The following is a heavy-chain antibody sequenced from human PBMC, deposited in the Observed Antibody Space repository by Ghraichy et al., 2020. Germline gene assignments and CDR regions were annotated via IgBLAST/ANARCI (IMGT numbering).Heavy chain of an antibody. CDR2: ISGSGGST. D-gene: IGHD3-10*01. V-gene: IGHV3-23*01. J-gene: IGHJ3*02. CDR3: AKAFYYYGSGRNAFDI. CDR1: GFTFSSYA. Sequence: GGSLRLSCAASGFTFSSYAMSWVRQAPGKGLEWVSAISGSGGSTYYADSVKGRFTISRDNSKNTLYLQMNSLRAEDTAVYYCAKAFYYYGSGRNAFDIWGQGTMVTVSS.